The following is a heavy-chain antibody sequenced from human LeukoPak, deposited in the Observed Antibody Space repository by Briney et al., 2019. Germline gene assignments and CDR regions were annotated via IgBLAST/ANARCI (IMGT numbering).Heavy chain of an antibody. CDR2: MNPNSGNT. CDR1: GYTFTSYV. V-gene: IGHV1-8*01. Sequence: SSVKVSCKASGYTFTSYVINWVRQATGQGLEWMGWMNPNSGNTGYAQKFQGRVTMTRNTSISTAYMELSSLRSEDTAVYYCALSHYGDYYYYGMDVWGQGTTVTVSS. CDR3: ALSHYGDYYYYGMDV. J-gene: IGHJ6*02. D-gene: IGHD4-17*01.